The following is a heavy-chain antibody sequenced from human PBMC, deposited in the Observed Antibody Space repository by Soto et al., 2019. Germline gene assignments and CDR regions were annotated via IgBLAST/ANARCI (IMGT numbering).Heavy chain of an antibody. CDR3: ARVSRTVGLDY. CDR1: GGSISSGFW. CDR2: VSHSGST. D-gene: IGHD4-17*01. Sequence: QVHLQASDPGLVKPPETLSLTCVVSGGSISSGFWWTWVRQSPGKGLEWLGEVSHSGSTKDNPSLKSRVTLSVDKSNNRFSLYMTSVTAADTGVYNCARVSRTVGLDYWGQGTLVTVSS. J-gene: IGHJ4*02. V-gene: IGHV4-4*03.